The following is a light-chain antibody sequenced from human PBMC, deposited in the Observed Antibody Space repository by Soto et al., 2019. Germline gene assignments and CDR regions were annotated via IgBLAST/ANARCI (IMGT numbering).Light chain of an antibody. CDR1: QSVSSSQ. CDR2: AAS. V-gene: IGKV3-20*01. CDR3: QHYANSVWT. J-gene: IGKJ1*01. Sequence: IVLTQSPDTLSLSPGERATLSCRASQSVSSSQLVWYQQKPGQAPRLHIYAASSRATGIPDRFSGSGSGTDLTLTASEQETEDFAVYYCQHYANSVWTFGQGTKVEIK.